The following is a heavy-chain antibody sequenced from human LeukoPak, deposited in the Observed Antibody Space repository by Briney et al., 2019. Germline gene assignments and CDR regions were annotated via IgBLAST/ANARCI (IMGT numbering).Heavy chain of an antibody. J-gene: IGHJ4*02. Sequence: PSETLSLTCTVSGGPINSYYWTWVRQPPGKGLEWVAYIYYSGSTNYHPSLKSRVNTSLGTSKNQFSLNLTSVTAADTAVYYCARRRSGLFDYWGQGILVTVSS. CDR3: ARRRSGLFDY. CDR1: GGPINSYY. V-gene: IGHV4-59*08. CDR2: IYYSGST.